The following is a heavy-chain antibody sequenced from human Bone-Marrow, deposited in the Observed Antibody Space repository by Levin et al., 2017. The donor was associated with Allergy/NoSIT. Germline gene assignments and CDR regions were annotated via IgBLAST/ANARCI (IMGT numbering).Heavy chain of an antibody. CDR1: GGSISSSSYY. V-gene: IGHV4-39*01. CDR3: ASGFKSILEWRDDY. J-gene: IGHJ4*02. CDR2: IYYSGST. D-gene: IGHD3-3*01. Sequence: SQTLSLTCTVSGGSISSSSYYWGWIRQPPGKGLEWIGSIYYSGSTYYNPSLKSRVTISVDTSKNQFSLKLSSVTAADTAVYYCASGFKSILEWRDDYWGQGTLVTVSS.